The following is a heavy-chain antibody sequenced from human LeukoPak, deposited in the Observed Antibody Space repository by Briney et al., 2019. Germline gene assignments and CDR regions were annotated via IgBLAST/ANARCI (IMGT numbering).Heavy chain of an antibody. CDR1: GYTFTSYG. CDR3: ARGSYYDYVWGSYRYQRNYDY. Sequence: ASVKVSCKASGYTFTSYGISWVRQAPGQGLEWMGWISAYNGNTNYAQKLQGRVTMTTDTSTSTAYMELRSLRSDDTAVYYCARGSYYDYVWGSYRYQRNYDYWGQGTLVTVSS. J-gene: IGHJ4*02. V-gene: IGHV1-18*01. D-gene: IGHD3-16*02. CDR2: ISAYNGNT.